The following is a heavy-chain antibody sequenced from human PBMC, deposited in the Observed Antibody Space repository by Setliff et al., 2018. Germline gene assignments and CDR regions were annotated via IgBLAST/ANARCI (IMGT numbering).Heavy chain of an antibody. CDR2: MHYSGSA. D-gene: IGHD6-13*01. CDR1: GGSISYNY. CDR3: ARHGVTAGRTDNYFDP. J-gene: IGHJ5*02. V-gene: IGHV4-59*08. Sequence: SETLSLTCTVSGGSISYNYWSWIRQPPGKGLEWIGYMHYSGSANYNPSHKSRVTISIDTSKNQFSLRLSSVTAADTAVYYCARHGVTAGRTDNYFDPWGQGMLVTVSS.